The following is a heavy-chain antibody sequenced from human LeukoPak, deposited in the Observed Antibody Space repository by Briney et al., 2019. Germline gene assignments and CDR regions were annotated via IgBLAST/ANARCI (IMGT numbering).Heavy chain of an antibody. D-gene: IGHD3-10*01. CDR3: ARMSLWFGELSDY. CDR2: IIPIFGTA. CDR1: GGTFSSYA. Sequence: ASVKVSCKASGGTFSSYAISWVRQAPGQGLEWMGGIIPIFGTANYAQKFQGRVTITADKSTSTAYMELSSLRSDDTAVYYCARMSLWFGELSDYWGQGTLVTVSS. V-gene: IGHV1-69*06. J-gene: IGHJ4*02.